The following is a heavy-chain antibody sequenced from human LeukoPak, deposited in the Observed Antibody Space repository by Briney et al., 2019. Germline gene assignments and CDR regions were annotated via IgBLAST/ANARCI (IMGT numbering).Heavy chain of an antibody. CDR1: GGSFSGYY. V-gene: IGHV4-34*01. D-gene: IGHD3-3*01. CDR2: INHSGST. CDR3: ARGQGEVLRFLERLFHYFDY. Sequence: KASETLSLTCAVYGGSFSGYYWSWIRQPPGKALEWIGEINHSGSTNYNPSLKSRVTISVDTSKNQFSLKLSSVTAADTAVYYYARGQGEVLRFLERLFHYFDYWGQGTLVTVSS. J-gene: IGHJ4*02.